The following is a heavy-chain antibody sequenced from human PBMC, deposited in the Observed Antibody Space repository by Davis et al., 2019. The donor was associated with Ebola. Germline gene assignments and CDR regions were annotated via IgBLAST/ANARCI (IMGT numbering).Heavy chain of an antibody. J-gene: IGHJ4*02. CDR1: GFTFSSYA. CDR3: ALELDY. CDR2: ISYDGSNK. D-gene: IGHD1-7*01. V-gene: IGHV3-30-3*01. Sequence: PGGSLRLSCAASGFTFSSYAMHWVRQAPGKGLEWVAVISYDGSNKYYADSVKGRFTISRDNSKNTLYLQMNSLRAEDTAVYYCALELDYWGQGTLVTVSS.